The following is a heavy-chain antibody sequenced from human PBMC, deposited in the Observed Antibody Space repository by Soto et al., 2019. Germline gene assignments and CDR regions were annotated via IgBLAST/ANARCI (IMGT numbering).Heavy chain of an antibody. CDR2: LDADDGSA. CDR3: ARDYYYSVDV. Sequence: EMQLVESGGGLVQPGGSLRLSCVVSGFTFSTTWMHWVRQAPGKGLVWVSRLDADDGSATYADSVKGRFTISRDNSKNTLYLQMNSLRPEDTAVYYCARDYYYSVDVWGQGTSVTVSS. J-gene: IGHJ6*02. V-gene: IGHV3-74*03. D-gene: IGHD3-10*01. CDR1: GFTFSTTW.